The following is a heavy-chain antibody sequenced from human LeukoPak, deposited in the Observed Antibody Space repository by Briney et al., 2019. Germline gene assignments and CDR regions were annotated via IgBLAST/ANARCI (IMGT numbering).Heavy chain of an antibody. Sequence: GGSLRLSCAASGFTVSSNYMSWVRQAPGKGLEWVSVIYSGGSTYYADSVKGRFPISRDNSKNTLYLQMNSLRAEDTAVYYCARGSRSAHDAFDIWGQGTMVTVSS. J-gene: IGHJ3*02. CDR1: GFTVSSNY. CDR2: IYSGGST. V-gene: IGHV3-53*01. D-gene: IGHD6-25*01. CDR3: ARGSRSAHDAFDI.